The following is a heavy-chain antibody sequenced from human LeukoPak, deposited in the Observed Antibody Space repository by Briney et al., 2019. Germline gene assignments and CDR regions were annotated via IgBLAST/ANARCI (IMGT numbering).Heavy chain of an antibody. CDR3: ARDRFSSWYLDY. D-gene: IGHD6-13*01. V-gene: IGHV3-74*01. CDR2: INSDGSST. J-gene: IGHJ4*02. Sequence: GGSLRLSCAASGFTFSSYWMHWVRQAPGKGLVWVSRINSDGSSTTYADSVKGRFTISRDNAKNTLYLQMNSLRAEDTAVYYCARDRFSSWYLDYWGQGTLVTVSS. CDR1: GFTFSSYW.